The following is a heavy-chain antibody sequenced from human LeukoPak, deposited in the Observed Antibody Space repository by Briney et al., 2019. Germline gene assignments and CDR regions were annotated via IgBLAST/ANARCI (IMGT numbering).Heavy chain of an antibody. CDR1: GFTFSSYS. D-gene: IGHD2-15*01. Sequence: GGSLRLSCTASGFTFSSYSMNWVRQAPGKGLEWVSSISSSSSYIYYADSVKGRFTISRDNAKNSLYLQINSLRAEDTAVYYCARGYCSGGSYSEYDYWGQGTLVTVSS. V-gene: IGHV3-21*01. J-gene: IGHJ4*02. CDR3: ARGYCSGGSYSEYDY. CDR2: ISSSSSYI.